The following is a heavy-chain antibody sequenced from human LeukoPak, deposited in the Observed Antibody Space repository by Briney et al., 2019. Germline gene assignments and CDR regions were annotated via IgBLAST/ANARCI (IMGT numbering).Heavy chain of an antibody. D-gene: IGHD1-26*01. J-gene: IGHJ4*02. V-gene: IGHV1-3*01. CDR1: GYTFSSHA. CDR3: TRVAGVGATVLDY. CDR2: INGGNGNT. Sequence: ASVKVSCKASGYTFSSHAMHWVRQAPGQRLEWMGWINGGNGNTKYSQKFQGRVTITRDTFATIVYMELSSLRSEDTAVYYCTRVAGVGATVLDYWGQGTLVTVSS.